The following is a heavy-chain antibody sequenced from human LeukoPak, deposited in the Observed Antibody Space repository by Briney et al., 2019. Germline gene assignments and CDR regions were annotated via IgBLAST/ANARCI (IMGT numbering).Heavy chain of an antibody. Sequence: GGSLRLSCAASGFTFSDYYMSWIRQAPGKGLEWVSYISSSGSTIYYADSVKGRFTISRDNAKNSLYLQMNSLRAEDTAVYYCARVKRHDFWSGYSSGWFDPWGQGTLVTVSS. CDR2: ISSSGSTI. CDR1: GFTFSDYY. CDR3: ARVKRHDFWSGYSSGWFDP. V-gene: IGHV3-11*01. D-gene: IGHD3-3*01. J-gene: IGHJ5*02.